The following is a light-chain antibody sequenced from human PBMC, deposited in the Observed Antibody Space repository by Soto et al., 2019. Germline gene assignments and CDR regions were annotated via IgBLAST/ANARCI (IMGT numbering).Light chain of an antibody. J-gene: IGKJ2*01. CDR1: QSVSSN. CDR2: GAS. CDR3: QQYKNWPGT. V-gene: IGKV3-15*01. Sequence: EIVMTQSPATLSVSPGERATLSCRASQSVSSNLAWYQQKPGQAPSLLIYGASTRATTIPARFSGSGSGTEFTLTISSLQSEDFAVYFCQQYKNWPGTFGQGTRLEIK.